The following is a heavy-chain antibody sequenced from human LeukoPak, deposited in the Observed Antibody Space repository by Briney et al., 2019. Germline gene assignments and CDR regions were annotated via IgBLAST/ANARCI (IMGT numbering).Heavy chain of an antibody. J-gene: IGHJ4*02. D-gene: IGHD3-22*01. CDR1: GFTFSTYA. CDR2: TSYDGSSK. CDR3: ARDSSGYYYPNFDY. V-gene: IGHV3-30-3*01. Sequence: PGGSVRLSCAASGFTFSTYAMHWVRQAPGKGLEWVAVTSYDGSSKYYADSVKGRFTISRDNSRNTLYLQMNSLRPEDTAVYYCARDSSGYYYPNFDYWGQGTPVIVSS.